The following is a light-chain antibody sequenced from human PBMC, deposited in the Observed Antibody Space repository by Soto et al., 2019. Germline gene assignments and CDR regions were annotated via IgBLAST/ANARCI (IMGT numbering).Light chain of an antibody. V-gene: IGLV2-23*01. CDR3: CSYAGSSSLYV. J-gene: IGLJ1*01. CDR1: SSDVGSYNL. CDR2: EGS. Sequence: LTQPASVSGSPGQSITISCTGTSSDVGSYNLVSWYQQHPGKAPKLMIYEGSKRPSGVSNRFSGSKSGNTASLTISGLQAEDEADYYCCSYAGSSSLYVFGTGTKVTVL.